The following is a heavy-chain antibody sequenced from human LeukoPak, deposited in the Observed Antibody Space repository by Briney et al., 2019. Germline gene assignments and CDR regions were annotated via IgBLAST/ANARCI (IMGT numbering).Heavy chain of an antibody. CDR2: INAGNGST. V-gene: IGHV1-3*01. CDR1: GYTFTSYA. D-gene: IGHD1-7*01. CDR3: ARGLNWNYGDYFDY. J-gene: IGHJ4*02. Sequence: ASVKVSCKASGYTFTSYAMHRVRQAPGQRLEWMGWINAGNGSTKYSQNFQGRVTITRDTSASTAYMELSSLRSEDTAVYYCARGLNWNYGDYFDYWGQGTLVTVSS.